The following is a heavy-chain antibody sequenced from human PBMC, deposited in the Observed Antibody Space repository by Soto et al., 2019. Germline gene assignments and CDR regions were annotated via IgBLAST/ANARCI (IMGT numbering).Heavy chain of an antibody. D-gene: IGHD6-19*01. Sequence: ASETLSLTCTVSGGFIRSISYYWGWIRQPPGKGLEWIGSIYYSGSTYYNPSLKSRGTISVDTSENQFSLKLSSVTAADTAVYYCARRRARQWLVLHDGADWGQGPLVTV. J-gene: IGHJ4*02. CDR1: GGFIRSISYY. CDR3: ARRRARQWLVLHDGAD. CDR2: IYYSGST. V-gene: IGHV4-39*01.